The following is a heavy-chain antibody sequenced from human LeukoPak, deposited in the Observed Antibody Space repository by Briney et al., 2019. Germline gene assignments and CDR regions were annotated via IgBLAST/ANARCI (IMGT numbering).Heavy chain of an antibody. Sequence: SETLSLTCAVYGGSFSGYYWSWTRQPPGKGLEWIGEINHSGSTNYNPSLKSRVTISVDTSKNQFSLKLSSVTAADTAVYYCARVGEYSSSSAVDYWGQGTLVTVSS. CDR1: GGSFSGYY. CDR2: INHSGST. V-gene: IGHV4-34*01. J-gene: IGHJ4*02. CDR3: ARVGEYSSSSAVDY. D-gene: IGHD6-6*01.